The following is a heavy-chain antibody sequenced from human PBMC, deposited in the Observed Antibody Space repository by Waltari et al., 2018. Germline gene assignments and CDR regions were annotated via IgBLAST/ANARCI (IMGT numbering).Heavy chain of an antibody. CDR2: IYTSGST. Sequence: QVQLQESGPGLVKPSETLSLTCTVSGGSISSYYWSWIRQPAGKGLDWIGRIYTSGSTNYNPSLKSRVTMATDTFMNTAYMELRSLRPDDTAVYYCARGAPYGDYLPCDYWGQGTLVTVSS. CDR3: ARGAPYGDYLPCDY. V-gene: IGHV4-4*07. D-gene: IGHD4-17*01. CDR1: GGSISSYY. J-gene: IGHJ4*02.